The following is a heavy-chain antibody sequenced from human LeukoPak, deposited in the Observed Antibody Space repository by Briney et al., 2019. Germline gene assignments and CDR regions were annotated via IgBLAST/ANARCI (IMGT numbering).Heavy chain of an antibody. J-gene: IGHJ3*01. D-gene: IGHD2-15*01. V-gene: IGHV3-48*01. CDR3: ARRKYDCSGGSCYGFAFDL. CDR2: ISSSSSTI. CDR1: GFTFSSYS. Sequence: PGGSLRLSCAASGFTFSSYSMNWVRQAPGKGLEWVSYISSSSSTIYYADSVKGRFTISRDNAKNSLYLQMNGLRAEDTALYYCARRKYDCSGGSCYGFAFDLWGQGTMVTVSS.